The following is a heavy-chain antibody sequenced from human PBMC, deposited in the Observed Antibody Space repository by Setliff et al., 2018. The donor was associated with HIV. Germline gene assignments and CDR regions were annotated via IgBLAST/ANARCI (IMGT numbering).Heavy chain of an antibody. CDR2: MYYTGST. D-gene: IGHD6-19*01. CDR1: GDSLSFYY. V-gene: IGHV4-59*12. CDR3: AREERGWSNRGAFDI. Sequence: SETLSLTCTVSGDSLSFYYWSWIRQPPGKGLEWIGYMYYTGSTNYNPSLKSRVTISIDTSRKQFSLRLNSVTAADTAIYYCAREERGWSNRGAFDIWGQGTMVTVSS. J-gene: IGHJ3*02.